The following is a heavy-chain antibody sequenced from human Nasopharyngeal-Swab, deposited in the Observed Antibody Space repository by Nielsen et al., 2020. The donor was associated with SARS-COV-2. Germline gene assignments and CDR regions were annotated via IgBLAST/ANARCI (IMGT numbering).Heavy chain of an antibody. V-gene: IGHV3-74*01. D-gene: IGHD7-27*01. CDR1: GFTFSNSW. J-gene: IGHJ4*02. Sequence: GGSLRLSCAVSGFTFSNSWVHWVRQAPGKGPVWVSPFNSDGSRTGYAASVKGRFTLSIDNAKNKGYLQMNSLRAEDTAVYYCARDFDKTGDWGQGTLVTVSS. CDR2: FNSDGSRT. CDR3: ARDFDKTGD.